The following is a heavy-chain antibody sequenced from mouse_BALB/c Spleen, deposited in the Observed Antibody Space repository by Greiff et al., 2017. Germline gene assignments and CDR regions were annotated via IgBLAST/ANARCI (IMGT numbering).Heavy chain of an antibody. CDR1: GFTFSSYA. CDR2: ISSGGST. V-gene: IGHV5-6-5*01. D-gene: IGHD2-1*01. Sequence: DVMLVESGGGLVKPGGSLKLSCAASGFTFSSYAISWVRQTPEKRLEWVASISSGGSTYYPDSVKGRFTISRDNARNILYLQMSSLRSEDTAMYYCARGRGNSGYAMDYWGQGTSVTVSS. CDR3: ARGRGNSGYAMDY. J-gene: IGHJ4*01.